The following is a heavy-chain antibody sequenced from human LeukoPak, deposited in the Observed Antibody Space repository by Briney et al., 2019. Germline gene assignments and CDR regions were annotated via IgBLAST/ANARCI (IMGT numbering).Heavy chain of an antibody. D-gene: IGHD2-8*01. Sequence: SETLSLTCTVSGVSISSYYWSWIRQPPGKGLEWIGYIYYSGSTNYNPSLKSRVTISVDTSKNQFSLKLSSVTAADTAVYYCARTVYAIPAEFNYWGQGTLVTVSS. CDR1: GVSISSYY. V-gene: IGHV4-59*01. J-gene: IGHJ4*02. CDR2: IYYSGST. CDR3: ARTVYAIPAEFNY.